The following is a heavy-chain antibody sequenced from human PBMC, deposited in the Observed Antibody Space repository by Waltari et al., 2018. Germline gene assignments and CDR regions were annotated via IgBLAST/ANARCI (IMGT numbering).Heavy chain of an antibody. CDR1: GFTFSSYS. CDR3: ARGIAAAGTSY. CDR2: ISSRSSYI. V-gene: IGHV3-21*01. J-gene: IGHJ4*02. D-gene: IGHD6-13*01. Sequence: EVQLVESGGGLVKPGGSLRLSCAASGFTFSSYSMNWVRQAPGKGLEGVSSISSRSSYIYYAASVKGRFTISRDNAKTSLYLQMNSLRAEDTAVYYCARGIAAAGTSYWGQGTLVTVSS.